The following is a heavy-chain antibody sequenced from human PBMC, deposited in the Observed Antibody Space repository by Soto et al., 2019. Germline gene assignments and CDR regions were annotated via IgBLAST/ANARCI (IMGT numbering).Heavy chain of an antibody. CDR2: INPSGGST. V-gene: IGHV1-46*01. Sequence: GASVKVSCKASGYTFTSYYMHWVRQAPGQGLEWMGIINPSGGSTSYAQKFQGRVTMTRDTSTSTVYMELSSLRSEDTAVYYCARDPEDTAMSTHDAFDIWGQGTMVTVSS. CDR1: GYTFTSYY. CDR3: ARDPEDTAMSTHDAFDI. D-gene: IGHD5-18*01. J-gene: IGHJ3*02.